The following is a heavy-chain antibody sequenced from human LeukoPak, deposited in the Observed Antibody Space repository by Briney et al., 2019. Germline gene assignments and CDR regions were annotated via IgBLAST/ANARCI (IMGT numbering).Heavy chain of an antibody. V-gene: IGHV3-30*18. CDR3: AKRPSDYGDYVTYFDY. J-gene: IGHJ4*02. CDR2: ISDDGRRK. CDR1: GITFSKYA. D-gene: IGHD4-17*01. Sequence: HAGGSLRLSCAAGSGITFSKYAMSWVRQAPGKGLEWVGVISDDGRRKDYADSVRGRFTISRDNSKDTLYLQMNSLRAEDTAVYYCAKRPSDYGDYVTYFDYWGQGTLVTVSS.